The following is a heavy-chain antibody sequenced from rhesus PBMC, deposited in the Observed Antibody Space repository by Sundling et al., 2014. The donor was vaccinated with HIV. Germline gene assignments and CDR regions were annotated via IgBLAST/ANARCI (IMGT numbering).Heavy chain of an antibody. CDR1: GYTFTDFY. J-gene: IGHJ4*01. Sequence: QVQLVQSGTEVKKPGSSVKVSCEASGYTFTDFYMHWVRQAPRQGLEWVGWINPYNGNTKYTQKFQGRVTMTRDTSTNTAYMELTSLRSEDTAVYYCARGWVIMAAPPDYWGQGVLVTVSS. D-gene: IGHD2-33*01. V-gene: IGHV1S2*01. CDR3: ARGWVIMAAPPDY. CDR2: INPYNGNT.